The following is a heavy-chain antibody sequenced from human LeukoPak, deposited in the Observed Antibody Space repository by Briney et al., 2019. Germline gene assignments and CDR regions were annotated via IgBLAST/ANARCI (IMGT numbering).Heavy chain of an antibody. Sequence: PGGSLRLSCAASGFTFSSYWMHWVRHAPGKGLVWVSRISTDGSTTNYADSVKGRFTISRDNSKNTLYLQMNSLRAEDTAVYYCAKDALGYCSSTSCYAGVMDDYWGQGTLVTVSS. D-gene: IGHD2-2*01. J-gene: IGHJ4*02. V-gene: IGHV3-74*01. CDR2: ISTDGSTT. CDR3: AKDALGYCSSTSCYAGVMDDY. CDR1: GFTFSSYW.